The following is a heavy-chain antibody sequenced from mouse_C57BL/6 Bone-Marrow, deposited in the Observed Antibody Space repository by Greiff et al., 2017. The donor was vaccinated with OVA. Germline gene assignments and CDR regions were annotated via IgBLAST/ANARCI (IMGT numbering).Heavy chain of an antibody. V-gene: IGHV1-55*01. CDR1: GYTFTSYW. J-gene: IGHJ2*01. CDR2: IYPGSGST. D-gene: IGHD1-1*02. CDR3: ARMERGGGY. Sequence: QVHVKQSGAELVKPGASVKMSCKASGYTFTSYWITWVKQRPGQGLEWIGDIYPGSGSTNYNEKFKSKATLTVDTSSSTAYMQLSSLTSEDSAVYYCARMERGGGYWGQGTTLTVSS.